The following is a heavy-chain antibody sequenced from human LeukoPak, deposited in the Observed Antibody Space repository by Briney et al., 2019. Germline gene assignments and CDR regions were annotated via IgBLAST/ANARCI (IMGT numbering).Heavy chain of an antibody. CDR1: GFTFSNAW. CDR2: IKQDGSEK. Sequence: QPGGSLRLSCAASGFTFSNAWMNWVRQAPGKGLEWVANIKQDGSEKYYVDSVKGRFTISRDNAKNSLYLQMNSLRAEDTAVYYCARHDILSLYSSSWHLPHYFDYWGQGTLVTVSS. V-gene: IGHV3-7*03. D-gene: IGHD6-13*01. CDR3: ARHDILSLYSSSWHLPHYFDY. J-gene: IGHJ4*02.